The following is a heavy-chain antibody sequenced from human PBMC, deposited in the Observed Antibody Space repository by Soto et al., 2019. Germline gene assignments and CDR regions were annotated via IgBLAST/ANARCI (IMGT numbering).Heavy chain of an antibody. CDR1: GFTFSSYG. CDR3: AIDMRDSSGSIAN. CDR2: ISYDGSNK. D-gene: IGHD3-22*01. Sequence: QVQLVESGGGVVQPGRSLRLSCAASGFTFSSYGMHWVRQAPGKGLEWVAVISYDGSNKYYADSVKGRFTISRDNSKNTLYLQMNSLRAEDTAVYYCAIDMRDSSGSIANWGQGTLVTVSS. V-gene: IGHV3-30*03. J-gene: IGHJ4*02.